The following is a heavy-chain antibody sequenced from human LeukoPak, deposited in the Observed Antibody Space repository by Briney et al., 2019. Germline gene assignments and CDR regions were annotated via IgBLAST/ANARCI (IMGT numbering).Heavy chain of an antibody. J-gene: IGHJ4*02. Sequence: GGSLRLSCTTSGFTFGDYAMSWVRQAPGKGLEWVGFIRSKAYGGTTEYAASVKGRFTISRDDAKSIAYLQMNSLKTGDTAVYYCTRTAVPAAPVDYWGQGTLVTVSS. CDR2: IRSKAYGGTT. CDR3: TRTAVPAAPVDY. CDR1: GFTFGDYA. V-gene: IGHV3-49*04. D-gene: IGHD2-2*01.